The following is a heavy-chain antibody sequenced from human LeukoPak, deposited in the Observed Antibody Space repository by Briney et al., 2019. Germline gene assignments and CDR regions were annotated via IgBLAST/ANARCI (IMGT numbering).Heavy chain of an antibody. CDR2: IWYDGSNK. D-gene: IGHD3-22*01. V-gene: IGHV3-33*08. J-gene: IGHJ4*02. Sequence: GGSLRLSCAASGFTFSGYAMHWVRQAPGKGLEWVAVIWYDGSNKHYAESVKGRFSISRDNSKSTLYLQMNSLRAEDTAVYYCARARGVSTGYRPIDYWGQGTLVTVSS. CDR3: ARARGVSTGYRPIDY. CDR1: GFTFSGYA.